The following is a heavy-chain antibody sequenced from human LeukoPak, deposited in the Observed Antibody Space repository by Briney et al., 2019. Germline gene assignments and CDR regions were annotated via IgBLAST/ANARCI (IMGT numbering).Heavy chain of an antibody. J-gene: IGHJ4*02. Sequence: GGPLRLSCAASGFTFSTFAMIWVRQPPGKGLEWVSSIFPSGGEIHYADSVRGRFTISRDNAKNSLYLQMNSLRAEDTAVYYCARSFAYWGQGTLVTVSS. V-gene: IGHV3-21*01. CDR2: IFPSGGEI. CDR1: GFTFSTFA. CDR3: ARSFAY.